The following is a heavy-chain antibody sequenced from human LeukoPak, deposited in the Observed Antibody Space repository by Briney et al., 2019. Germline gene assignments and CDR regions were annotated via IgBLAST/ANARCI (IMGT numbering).Heavy chain of an antibody. J-gene: IGHJ6*02. Sequence: GGSLRLSCAASGFTFSSYSMNWVRQAPGKGLEWVSSISSSSSYIYYADSVKGRFTISRDNAKNSLYLQMNSLRAEDTAVYYCARDSGIYCSSTSCYAGIYGMDVWGQGTTVTVSS. CDR2: ISSSSSYI. D-gene: IGHD2-2*01. CDR1: GFTFSSYS. CDR3: ARDSGIYCSSTSCYAGIYGMDV. V-gene: IGHV3-21*01.